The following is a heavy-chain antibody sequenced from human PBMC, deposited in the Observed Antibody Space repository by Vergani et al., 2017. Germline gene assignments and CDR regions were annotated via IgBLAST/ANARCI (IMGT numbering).Heavy chain of an antibody. CDR3: ARVNTKTNDHLYYYYYMDV. Sequence: QVQLQQWGGGLLKPSETLSLTCVVNGGSFTSYHWTWIRQSPGEGLEWVGDIDHTGRPDYNPSLTSRLTMSVDKSRNQFSLTLNSVTATDTAIYFCARVNTKTNDHLYYYYYMDVWGQGTAVTVS. V-gene: IGHV4-34*01. CDR1: GGSFTSYH. D-gene: IGHD2-8*01. J-gene: IGHJ6*03. CDR2: IDHTGRP.